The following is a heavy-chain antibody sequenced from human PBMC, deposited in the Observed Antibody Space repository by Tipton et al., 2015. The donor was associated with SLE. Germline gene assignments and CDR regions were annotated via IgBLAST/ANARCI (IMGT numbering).Heavy chain of an antibody. Sequence: GSLRLSCAASGFSFSSYGMHWVRQAPGKGLQWVAYIRYDGSKKYYTDSVKGRFTISRDNAKNTLYLEMSSLRAEDTAVYYCAKGAGDRGYLDYWGQGTLVTVSS. V-gene: IGHV3-30*02. CDR3: AKGAGDRGYLDY. CDR1: GFSFSSYG. J-gene: IGHJ4*02. CDR2: IRYDGSKK. D-gene: IGHD7-27*01.